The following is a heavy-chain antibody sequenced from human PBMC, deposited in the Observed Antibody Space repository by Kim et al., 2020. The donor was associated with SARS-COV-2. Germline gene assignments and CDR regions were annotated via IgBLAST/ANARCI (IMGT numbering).Heavy chain of an antibody. CDR1: GGSISSSSYY. CDR3: ARRVNESPPNRLVFASGDCGYDP. J-gene: IGHJ5*02. V-gene: IGHV4-39*07. D-gene: IGHD2-21*01. Sequence: SETLSLTCTVSGGSISSSSYYWGWIRQPPGKGLEWIGSIYYSGSTYYNPSLKSRVTISVDTSKNQFSLKLSPVTAADTAVYYCARRVNESPPNRLVFASGDCGYDPWGQGTLVTVSS. CDR2: IYYSGST.